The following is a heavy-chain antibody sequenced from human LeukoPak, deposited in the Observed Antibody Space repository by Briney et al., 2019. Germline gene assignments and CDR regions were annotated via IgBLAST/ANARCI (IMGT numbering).Heavy chain of an antibody. CDR2: ISAFNGNK. CDR3: ARAHSSYYFYYMDV. Sequence: ASVKVSCKAFGYTFTNYGFSWVRQAPGQGLEWMGWISAFNGNKNFAQKLQGRVTMTTDRFKNTAYKDLRSLTSDDTAVYYCARAHSSYYFYYMDVWGKGTTVTVSS. V-gene: IGHV1-18*01. CDR1: GYTFTNYG. J-gene: IGHJ6*03.